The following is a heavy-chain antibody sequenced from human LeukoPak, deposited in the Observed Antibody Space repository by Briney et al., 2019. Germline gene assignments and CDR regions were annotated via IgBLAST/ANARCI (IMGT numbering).Heavy chain of an antibody. V-gene: IGHV3-48*01. CDR2: ISSSSSTI. Sequence: PGGSLRLSCAASGFTFSSYSMNWVRQAPGKGLEWVSYISSSSSTIYYADSVKGRFTISRDNAKNSLYLQMNSLRAEDTAVYYCARDRGGGYNYYYYMDVWGKGPRSPSP. J-gene: IGHJ6*03. D-gene: IGHD3-16*01. CDR1: GFTFSSYS. CDR3: ARDRGGGYNYYYYMDV.